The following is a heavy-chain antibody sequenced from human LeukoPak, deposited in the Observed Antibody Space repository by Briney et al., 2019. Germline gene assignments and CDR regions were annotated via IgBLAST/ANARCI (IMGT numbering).Heavy chain of an antibody. CDR2: IKQDGGEK. CDR3: ARGYGDPLDYYYYMDV. V-gene: IGHV3-7*01. CDR1: GFTFRSYW. Sequence: GGSLRLSCAASGFTFRSYWMTWVRQSPGKGLEWVANIKQDGGEKYYVDSVKGRFTISRDNAKNSLYLQMNSLRTEDTAVYYCARGYGDPLDYYYYMDVWGNGTTVTVSS. D-gene: IGHD4-17*01. J-gene: IGHJ6*03.